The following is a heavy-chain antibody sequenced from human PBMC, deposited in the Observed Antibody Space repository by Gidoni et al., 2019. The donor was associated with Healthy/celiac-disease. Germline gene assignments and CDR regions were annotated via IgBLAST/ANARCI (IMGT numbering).Heavy chain of an antibody. V-gene: IGHV5-10-1*03. CDR3: AADQIVAEYYYGMDV. CDR1: GYSFTSYW. J-gene: IGHJ6*02. CDR2: IDPSYSYT. D-gene: IGHD3-22*01. Sequence: EVQLVQSGAEVKKPGESLRISCKGSGYSFTSYWISWVRQMPGKGLEWMGRIDPSYSYTNYSPSFQGHVTISADKSISTAYLQWSSLKASDTAMYYCAADQIVAEYYYGMDVWGQGTTVTVSS.